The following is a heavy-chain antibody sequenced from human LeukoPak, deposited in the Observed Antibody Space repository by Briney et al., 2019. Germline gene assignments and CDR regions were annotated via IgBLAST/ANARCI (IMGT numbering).Heavy chain of an antibody. Sequence: GASVKVSCKASGYTFTGYGISWVRQAPGQGLEWMGWISAYNGNTNYAQKLQGRVTMTTDTSTSTAYMELRSLKSDDTAVYYCARGNWYCSSTSCYTGFDYWGQGTLVTVSS. CDR3: ARGNWYCSSTSCYTGFDY. CDR2: ISAYNGNT. CDR1: GYTFTGYG. V-gene: IGHV1-18*01. J-gene: IGHJ4*02. D-gene: IGHD2-2*02.